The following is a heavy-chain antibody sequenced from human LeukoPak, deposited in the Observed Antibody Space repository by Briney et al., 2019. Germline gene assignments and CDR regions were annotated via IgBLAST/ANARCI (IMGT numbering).Heavy chain of an antibody. CDR3: ANLAGYGSGLDY. D-gene: IGHD6-19*01. CDR1: DGSISSSSYY. Sequence: SETLSLTCTVSDGSISSSSYYWGWIRQPPGKGLEWIGYIYYSGSTNYNPSLKSRVTISVDTSKNQFSLKLSSVTAADTAVYYCANLAGYGSGLDYWGQGTLVTVSS. CDR2: IYYSGST. J-gene: IGHJ4*02. V-gene: IGHV4-61*05.